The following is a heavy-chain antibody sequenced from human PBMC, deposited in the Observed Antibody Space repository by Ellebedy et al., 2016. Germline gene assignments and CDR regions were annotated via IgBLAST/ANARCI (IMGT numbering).Heavy chain of an antibody. CDR1: GFIFSNYD. J-gene: IGHJ6*03. CDR3: AKDGGGRFLEWSSYLDV. D-gene: IGHD3-3*01. V-gene: IGHV3-13*01. Sequence: GGSLRLXCAASGFIFSNYDMHWVRQATGKGLEWVSFIGTLGYSYYPDSVKGRFTISRENAKNSLYLQMNSLRAEDTALYYCAKDGGGRFLEWSSYLDVWGVGTTVIVSS. CDR2: IGTLGYS.